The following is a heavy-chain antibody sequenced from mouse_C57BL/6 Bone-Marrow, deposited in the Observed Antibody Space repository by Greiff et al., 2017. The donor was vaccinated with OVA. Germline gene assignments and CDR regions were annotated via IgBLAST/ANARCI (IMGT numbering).Heavy chain of an antibody. Sequence: VQLQQSGPELVKPGASVKISCKASGYAFSSSWMNWVKQRPGKGLEWIGRIYPGDGDTNYNGKFKGKATLTANKSSSTAYMQLSSLTSEDSAVYFCARKGGRGYYFDYWGQGTTLTVSS. J-gene: IGHJ2*01. V-gene: IGHV1-82*01. CDR1: GYAFSSSW. CDR2: IYPGDGDT. CDR3: ARKGGRGYYFDY.